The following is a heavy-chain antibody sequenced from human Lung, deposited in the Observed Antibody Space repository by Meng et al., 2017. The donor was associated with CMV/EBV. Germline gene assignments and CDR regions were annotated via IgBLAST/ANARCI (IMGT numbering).Heavy chain of an antibody. D-gene: IGHD6-6*01. CDR2: INWNGGST. V-gene: IGHV3-20*04. CDR3: ARVGAARPGGVYYYYGMDV. CDR1: GFTFDDYG. Sequence: SCAASGFTFDDYGMSWVRQAPGKGLEWVSGINWNGGSTGYADSVKGRFTISRDNAKNSLYLQMNSLRAEDTALYYCARVGAARPGGVYYYYGMDVWXQGTTVTVSS. J-gene: IGHJ6*02.